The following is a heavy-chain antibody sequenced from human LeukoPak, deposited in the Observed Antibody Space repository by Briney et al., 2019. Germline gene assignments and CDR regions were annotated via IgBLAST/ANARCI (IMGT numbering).Heavy chain of an antibody. CDR3: ARVSPGSSSGYFQH. V-gene: IGHV1-2*02. CDR2: INPNSGGT. Sequence: GASVKVSCKASGYTFTGYYMRWVRQAPGQGLEWMGWINPNSGGTNYAQKFQGRVTMTRDTSISTAYMELSRLRSDDTAVYYCARVSPGSSSGYFQHWGQGTLVTVSS. CDR1: GYTFTGYY. J-gene: IGHJ1*01. D-gene: IGHD6-6*01.